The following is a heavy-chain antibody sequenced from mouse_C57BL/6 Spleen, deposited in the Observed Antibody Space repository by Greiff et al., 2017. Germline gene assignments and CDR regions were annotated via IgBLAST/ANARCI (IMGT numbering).Heavy chain of an antibody. V-gene: IGHV1-15*01. CDR1: GYTFTDYE. CDR3: TRNYYSKVFDY. Sequence: QVQLQQSGAELVRPGASVTLSCKASGYTFTDYEMHWVKQTPVHGLEWIGAIDPETGGTAYNQKFKGKAILTADKSSSTAYMELRSLTSEDSAVYYCTRNYYSKVFDYWGQGTTLTVSS. D-gene: IGHD2-5*01. J-gene: IGHJ2*01. CDR2: IDPETGGT.